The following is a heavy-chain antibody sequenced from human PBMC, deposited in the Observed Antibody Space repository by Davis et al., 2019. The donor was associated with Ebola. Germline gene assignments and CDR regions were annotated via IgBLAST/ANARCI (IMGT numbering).Heavy chain of an antibody. V-gene: IGHV3-53*01. Sequence: GGSLRLSCAASGFTVSSNYMSWVRQAPGKGLEWVSVIYSGGSTFYADSVKGRFTISRDNSKNTLFLLMNSLRAEDTAIYYCAKDVEPDGLWDLDYWGQGTLVTVSS. CDR3: AKDVEPDGLWDLDY. D-gene: IGHD3-16*01. J-gene: IGHJ4*02. CDR1: GFTVSSNY. CDR2: IYSGGST.